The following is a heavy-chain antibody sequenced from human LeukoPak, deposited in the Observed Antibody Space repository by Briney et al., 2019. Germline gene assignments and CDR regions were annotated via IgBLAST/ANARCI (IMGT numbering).Heavy chain of an antibody. CDR3: AKGPLRSKNNWFDP. J-gene: IGHJ5*02. V-gene: IGHV3-23*01. Sequence: PGGSLRVSCAASGFTFSSYAMTWVRQAPGKGLGWVSTIIGIGASTYYADSVEGRFTISRDSSKNTLYLQMNSLRAEDTAVYYCAKGPLRSKNNWFDPWGQGTLVTVSS. CDR2: IIGIGAST. CDR1: GFTFSSYA.